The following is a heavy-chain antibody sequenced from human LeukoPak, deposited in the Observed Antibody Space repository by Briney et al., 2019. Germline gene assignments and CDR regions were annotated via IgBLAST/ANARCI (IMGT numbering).Heavy chain of an antibody. CDR3: AREYYDSSDYPRQHYFDY. J-gene: IGHJ4*02. D-gene: IGHD3-22*01. V-gene: IGHV3-7*01. CDR1: GFTFSSYW. Sequence: GGSLRLSCAASGFTFSSYWMSWVRQAPGKGLEWVANIKQDGSEKYYVDSVKGRFTISRDNAKNSLYLQMNSLRAGDTAVYYCAREYYDSSDYPRQHYFDYWGQGTLVTVSS. CDR2: IKQDGSEK.